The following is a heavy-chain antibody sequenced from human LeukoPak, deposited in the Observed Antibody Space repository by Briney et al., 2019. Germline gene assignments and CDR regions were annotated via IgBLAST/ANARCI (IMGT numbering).Heavy chain of an antibody. CDR1: GFTFSSYT. D-gene: IGHD3-22*01. CDR2: ISWNSGSI. V-gene: IGHV3-9*01. CDR3: ARGTHYYDISGYDY. Sequence: SLRLSCAASGFTFSSYTMHWVRQAPGKGLEWDSGISWNSGSIGYADSVKGRFTISRDNAKNSLYLQMNSLRAEDTAVYYCARGTHYYDISGYDYWGQGTLV. J-gene: IGHJ4*02.